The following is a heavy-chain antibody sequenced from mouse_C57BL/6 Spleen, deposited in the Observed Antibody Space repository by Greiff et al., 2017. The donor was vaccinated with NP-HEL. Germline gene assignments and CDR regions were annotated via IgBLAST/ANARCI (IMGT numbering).Heavy chain of an antibody. V-gene: IGHV5-4*03. CDR1: GFTFSSYA. D-gene: IGHD1-1*01. CDR2: ISDGGSYT. Sequence: EVKVVESGGGLVKPGGSLKLSCAASGFTFSSYAMSWVRQTPEKRLEWVATISDGGSYTYYPDNVKGRFTISRDNAKNNLYLQMSHLKSEDTAMYYCARDYYGSSYGGFAYWGQGTLVTVSA. CDR3: ARDYYGSSYGGFAY. J-gene: IGHJ3*01.